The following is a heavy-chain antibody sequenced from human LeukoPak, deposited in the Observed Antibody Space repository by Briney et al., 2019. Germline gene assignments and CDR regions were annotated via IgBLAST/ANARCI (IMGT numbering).Heavy chain of an antibody. D-gene: IGHD1-14*01. CDR3: ARVLKPFGTPPLSIPMAL. CDR2: INTDGIMT. J-gene: IGHJ4*02. CDR1: GFPFSNYW. Sequence: GGSLRLSCAASGFPFSNYWMHWARQAPGKGLVWVSRINTDGIMTTYADSVRGRFTISGDNAKNTMYLEMNSLRVEDTAVYYCARVLKPFGTPPLSIPMALWGQGTLVSVSS. V-gene: IGHV3-74*01.